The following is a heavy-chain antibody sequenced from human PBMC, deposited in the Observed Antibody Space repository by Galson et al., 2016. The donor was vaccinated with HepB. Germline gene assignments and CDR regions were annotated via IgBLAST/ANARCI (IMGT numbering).Heavy chain of an antibody. V-gene: IGHV3-23*01. CDR1: GFTFSFSNYA. D-gene: IGHD3-16*01. Sequence: SLRLSCAASGFTFSFSNYAMTWVRQAPGKGLEWVSAINDTPDRTYYADSVKGRFTISRDNSKNTLYLQMNSLRAEDSAVYYCAKNLVPYSGNYFYAMDIWGLGTTVTVSS. CDR2: INDTPDRT. J-gene: IGHJ6*02. CDR3: AKNLVPYSGNYFYAMDI.